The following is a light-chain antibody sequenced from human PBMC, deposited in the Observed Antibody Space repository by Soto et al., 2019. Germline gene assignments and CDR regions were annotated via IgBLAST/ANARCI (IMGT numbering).Light chain of an antibody. CDR3: QQCSSSPLT. CDR1: QSVSSN. Sequence: EIVMTQSPATLSVSPGERATLSCRASQSVSSNLAWYQQKPGQAPRLLIYGASSRATGIPDRFSGSGSGTDFTLTITRLEPEDFAVYHCQQCSSSPLTFGGGTKVDIK. CDR2: GAS. V-gene: IGKV3-20*01. J-gene: IGKJ4*01.